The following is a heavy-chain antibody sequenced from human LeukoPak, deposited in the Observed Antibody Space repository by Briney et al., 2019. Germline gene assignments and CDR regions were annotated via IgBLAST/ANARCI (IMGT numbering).Heavy chain of an antibody. CDR1: GLTFSSYG. Sequence: GRSLRLSCAASGLTFSSYGMHWVRQAPGKGLEWVAVISHEGSNKYYADSVKGRFTISRDNSKNMVYLQMNSLRAEDTAVYYCARTREQWQVLDYWGQGTLVTVSS. J-gene: IGHJ4*02. D-gene: IGHD6-19*01. V-gene: IGHV3-30*03. CDR3: ARTREQWQVLDY. CDR2: ISHEGSNK.